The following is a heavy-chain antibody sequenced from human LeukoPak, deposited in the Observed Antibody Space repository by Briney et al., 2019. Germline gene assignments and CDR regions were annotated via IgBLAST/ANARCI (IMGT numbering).Heavy chain of an antibody. J-gene: IGHJ4*02. CDR3: ARGNYYDRAFDY. D-gene: IGHD3-22*01. CDR1: GGSVSSNGYF. Sequence: SETLSLTCTVSGGSVSSNGYFWNWIRQPPGKGLEWIGYIYNRGSTNYNPSLKSRVTISVDTSNNQFSLRLSSVTAADTAVYYRARGNYYDRAFDYWGQGTLVTVSS. V-gene: IGHV4-61*08. CDR2: IYNRGST.